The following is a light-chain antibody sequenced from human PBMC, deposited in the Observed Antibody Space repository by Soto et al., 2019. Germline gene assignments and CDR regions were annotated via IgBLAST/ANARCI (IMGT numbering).Light chain of an antibody. CDR3: GTWDSSLSVRV. CDR2: ENN. Sequence: QSVLTQPPSVSAAPGQKVTISCSGSGSNIGNNYVSWYQQLPGTAPKLLIYENNKRPSGIPDRFSGSKSGTSATLGITGLQTGDEADYYCGTWDSSLSVRVFGGGTKLTVL. J-gene: IGLJ3*02. V-gene: IGLV1-51*02. CDR1: GSNIGNNY.